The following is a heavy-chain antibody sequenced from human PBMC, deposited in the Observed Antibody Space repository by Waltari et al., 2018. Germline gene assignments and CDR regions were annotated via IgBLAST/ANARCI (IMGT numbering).Heavy chain of an antibody. CDR3: ARRAAAGTFDY. V-gene: IGHV4-39*01. J-gene: IGHJ4*02. D-gene: IGHD6-13*01. CDR2: IYYSGST. CDR1: GGSISSGGYY. Sequence: QVQLQESGPGLVKPSQTLSLTCTVSGGSISSGGYYWSWIRQHPGKGLEWIGSIYYSGSTDYNPSLKSRVTISVDTSKNQFSLKLSSVTAADTAVYYCARRAAAGTFDYWGQGTLVTVSS.